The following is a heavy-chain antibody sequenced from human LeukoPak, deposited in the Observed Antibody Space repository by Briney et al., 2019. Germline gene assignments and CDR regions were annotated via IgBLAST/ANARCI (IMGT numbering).Heavy chain of an antibody. CDR1: GGSISSYY. CDR2: IYYSGST. CDR3: ARDRPGVYWYFDL. V-gene: IGHV4-59*12. Sequence: SETLSLTCTVSGGSISSYYWNWIRQPPGKGLEWIGYIYYSGSTNYDPSLKSRVTISVDSSKNQFSLNLTSVTAADTAVYYCARDRPGVYWYFDLWGRGTLVTVSS. J-gene: IGHJ2*01. D-gene: IGHD2-8*01.